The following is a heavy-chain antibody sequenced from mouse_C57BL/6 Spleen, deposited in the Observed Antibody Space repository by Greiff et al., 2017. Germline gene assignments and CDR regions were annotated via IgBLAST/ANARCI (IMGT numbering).Heavy chain of an antibody. V-gene: IGHV1-18*01. CDR3: ARSDYDYDVKDYYAMGY. Sequence: VHVKQSGPELVKPGASVKIPCKASGYTFTDYNMDWVKQSHGKSLEWIGDINPNNGGTIYNQKFKGKATLTVDKSSSTAYMELRSLTSEDTAVYYCARSDYDYDVKDYYAMGYWGQGTSVTVSS. CDR1: GYTFTDYN. J-gene: IGHJ4*01. D-gene: IGHD2-4*01. CDR2: INPNNGGT.